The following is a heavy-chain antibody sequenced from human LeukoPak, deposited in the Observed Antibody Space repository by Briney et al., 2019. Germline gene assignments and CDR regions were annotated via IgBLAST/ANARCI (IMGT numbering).Heavy chain of an antibody. CDR2: IYYSGST. V-gene: IGHV4-31*03. D-gene: IGHD1-1*01. CDR1: GGSISSGGYC. Sequence: SETLSLTCTVSGGSISSGGYCWSWIRQHPGKGLEWIGYIYYSGSTYYNPSLKSRVTISVDTSKNQFSLKLSSVTAADTAVYYCARGRGLTSTGYYYYYMDVWGKGTTVTVSS. J-gene: IGHJ6*03. CDR3: ARGRGLTSTGYYYYYMDV.